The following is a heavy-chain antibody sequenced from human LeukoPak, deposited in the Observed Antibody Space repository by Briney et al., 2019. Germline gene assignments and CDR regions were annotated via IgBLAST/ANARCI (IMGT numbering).Heavy chain of an antibody. CDR1: GYSISSGYY. D-gene: IGHD2-15*01. Sequence: SETLSLTCTVSGYSISSGYYWGWIRQPPGKGLEWIGSIYHSGSTYYNPSLKSRVTISVDTSKNQFSLKLSSVTAADTAVYYCARVGGAPRDYYMDVWGKGTTVTVSS. V-gene: IGHV4-38-2*02. CDR3: ARVGGAPRDYYMDV. J-gene: IGHJ6*03. CDR2: IYHSGST.